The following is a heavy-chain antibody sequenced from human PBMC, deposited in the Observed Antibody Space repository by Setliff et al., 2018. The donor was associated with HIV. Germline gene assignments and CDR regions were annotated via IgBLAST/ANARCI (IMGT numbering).Heavy chain of an antibody. J-gene: IGHJ4*02. CDR2: FDPDDNKI. V-gene: IGHV1-24*01. Sequence: ASVKVSCKVSGYTVTELSINWVRQAPGKGPEWMGGFDPDDNKIVYAQKFQGRVTTTEDTSTDTAYMELSSLRPEDTAVYYCATRIRDGHRGYGYFDFWGQGTLVTVSS. CDR1: GYTVTELS. D-gene: IGHD5-12*01. CDR3: ATRIRDGHRGYGYFDF.